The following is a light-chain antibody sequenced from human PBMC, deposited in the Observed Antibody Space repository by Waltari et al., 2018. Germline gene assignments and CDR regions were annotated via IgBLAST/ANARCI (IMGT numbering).Light chain of an antibody. V-gene: IGLV7-46*01. J-gene: IGLJ2*01. CDR2: ETS. CDR3: LLSYHDAVI. Sequence: QAVVTQEPSLTVSPGGTVTLTCGSSSGPVISVHFPYWFQQKPGHAPRTLISETSNRLSWTPARFSGSLLGGKAALTLSDAQPDDDADYYCLLSYHDAVIFGGGTKLTVL. CDR1: SGPVISVHF.